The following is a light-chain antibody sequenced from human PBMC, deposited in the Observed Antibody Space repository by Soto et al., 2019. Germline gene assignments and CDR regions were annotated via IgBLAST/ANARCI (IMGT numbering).Light chain of an antibody. J-gene: IGLJ1*01. CDR1: SSNIGSNI. Sequence: QSVLTQPPSASGTPGQRVTISCSGSSSNIGSNIVNWYQQIPGTAPKLLIYSNNQRPSGVPDRFSASKSGTSASLAISGPQSEDEADYYCAAWDDSLNGYVFGTGTKVTVL. CDR2: SNN. V-gene: IGLV1-44*01. CDR3: AAWDDSLNGYV.